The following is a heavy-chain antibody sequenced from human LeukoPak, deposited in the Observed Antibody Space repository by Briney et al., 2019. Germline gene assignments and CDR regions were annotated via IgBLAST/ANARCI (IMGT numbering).Heavy chain of an antibody. V-gene: IGHV1-69*13. CDR1: GGTFSSYA. CDR2: IIPIFGTA. CDR3: ARVKDYDSSGYYSRWFDP. D-gene: IGHD3-22*01. Sequence: SVKVSCEASGGTFSSYAISLVRQAPGQGLELMGGIIPIFGTANYAQKFQGRVTITADESTSTAYMELSSLRSEDTAVYYCARVKDYDSSGYYSRWFDPWGQGTLVTVSS. J-gene: IGHJ5*02.